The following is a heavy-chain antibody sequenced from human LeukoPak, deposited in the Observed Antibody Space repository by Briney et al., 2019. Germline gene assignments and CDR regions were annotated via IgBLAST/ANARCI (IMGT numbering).Heavy chain of an antibody. CDR1: GFTFSSYE. CDR2: ISSSGSTI. J-gene: IGHJ4*02. CDR3: LTELTWGLPMNY. V-gene: IGHV3-48*03. Sequence: GGSLRLSCAASGFTFSSYEMNWVRQAPGKGLEWVSYISSSGSTIYYADSVKGRFTISRDNAKNSLYLQMNSLKTEDTAVYYCLTELTWGLPMNYWGQGTLVTVSS. D-gene: IGHD1-26*01.